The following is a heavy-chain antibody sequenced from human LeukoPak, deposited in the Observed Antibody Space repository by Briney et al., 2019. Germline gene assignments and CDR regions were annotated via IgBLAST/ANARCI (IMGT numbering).Heavy chain of an antibody. CDR1: SGSIPSYW. D-gene: IGHD6-19*01. V-gene: IGHV4-59*01. CDR2: MYYSGST. Sequence: SETLSLTCTVSSGSIPSYWWSWIRQPPGKGLEWIGYMYYSGSTNYNPSLKSRVTISIDTSSRQFSLKLTSVTTADTAVYYCAKYTHSSGWFRFDYWGQGTLVTVSS. J-gene: IGHJ4*02. CDR3: AKYTHSSGWFRFDY.